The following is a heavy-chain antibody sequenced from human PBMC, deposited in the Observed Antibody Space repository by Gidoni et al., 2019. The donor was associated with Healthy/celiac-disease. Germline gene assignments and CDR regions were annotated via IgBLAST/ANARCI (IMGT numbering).Heavy chain of an antibody. J-gene: IGHJ4*02. CDR3: ARSSTIFGVVIVFDY. D-gene: IGHD3-3*01. CDR2: ISSSSSYI. Sequence: VQLVESGGGLVKPGGSLRLSCAASGFTFRSYSMNWVRQAPGKGLEWVSSISSSSSYIYYADSVKGRFTISRDNAKNSLYLQMNSLRAEDTAVYYCARSSTIFGVVIVFDYWGQGTLVTVSS. CDR1: GFTFRSYS. V-gene: IGHV3-21*01.